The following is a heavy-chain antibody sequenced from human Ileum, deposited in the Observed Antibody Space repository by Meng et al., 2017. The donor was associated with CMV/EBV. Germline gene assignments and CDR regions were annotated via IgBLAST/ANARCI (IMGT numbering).Heavy chain of an antibody. CDR2: ISSSGTTI. D-gene: IGHD3-16*01. V-gene: IGHV3-48*03. CDR1: GFAFSGFA. CDR3: ARGKWGSY. J-gene: IGHJ4*02. Sequence: GESLKISCAASGFAFSGFAMSWVRQAPGKGLEWVSYISSSGTTIYFADSVKGRFTISRDNAKNSLYLQMNSLRAEDTAVYFCARGKWGSYWGQGTLVTVSS.